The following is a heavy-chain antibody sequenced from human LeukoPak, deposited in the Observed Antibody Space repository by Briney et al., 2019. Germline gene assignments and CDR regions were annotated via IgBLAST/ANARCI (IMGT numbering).Heavy chain of an antibody. V-gene: IGHV1-2*02. J-gene: IGHJ4*02. Sequence: ASVKVSCKASGYIFIDYYLHWVRQAPGQGLEWMGWINPDSGDTNFAQKFQGRVSMTRDTSISTAYMELSRLTSDDTTYYYCARVQYYKILTGSFQYWGQGTLVTVSS. CDR2: INPDSGDT. D-gene: IGHD3-9*01. CDR3: ARVQYYKILTGSFQY. CDR1: GYIFIDYY.